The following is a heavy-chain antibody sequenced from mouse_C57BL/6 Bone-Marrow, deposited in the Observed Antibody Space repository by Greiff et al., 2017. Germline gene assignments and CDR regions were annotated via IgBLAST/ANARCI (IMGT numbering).Heavy chain of an antibody. D-gene: IGHD1-1*01. J-gene: IGHJ3*01. V-gene: IGHV1-52*01. CDR2: IDPSDSET. CDR3: AREDYYGSPFAY. Sequence: QVQLQQPGAELVRPGSSVKLSCKASGYTFTSYWMHWVKQRPIQGLEWIGNIDPSDSETHYNQKFKDKATLTVDKSSSTAYMQLSSLTSEDSAVYYCAREDYYGSPFAYWGQGTLVTVSA. CDR1: GYTFTSYW.